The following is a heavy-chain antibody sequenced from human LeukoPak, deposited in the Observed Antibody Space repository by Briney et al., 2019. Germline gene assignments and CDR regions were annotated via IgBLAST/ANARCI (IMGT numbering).Heavy chain of an antibody. CDR3: ARLMYSTSDFDY. CDR2: IYYSGSA. J-gene: IGHJ4*02. V-gene: IGHV4-39*01. D-gene: IGHD6-6*01. Sequence: PSQTLSLTCTVSGGSISSSSYYWGWIRQPPGKGLEWIGSIYYSGSAYYNPSLKSQVTISVDTSKNQFSLKLSSVTAADTAVYYCARLMYSTSDFDYWGQGTLVTVSS. CDR1: GGSISSSSYY.